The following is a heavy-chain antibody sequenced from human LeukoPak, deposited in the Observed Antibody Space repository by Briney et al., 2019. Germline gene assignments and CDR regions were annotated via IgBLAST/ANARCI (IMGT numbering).Heavy chain of an antibody. CDR2: IYYSGGT. V-gene: IGHV4-59*01. D-gene: IGHD3-22*01. Sequence: SEILSLTCTVSGGPISSYYWSWIRQPPGKGLEWIGYIYYSGGTNYNPSLKSRVTISVDTSENQVSLKLSSVTAADTAVYFCARQPPDTASFDYWGQGTLVTVSS. J-gene: IGHJ4*02. CDR3: ARQPPDTASFDY. CDR1: GGPISSYY.